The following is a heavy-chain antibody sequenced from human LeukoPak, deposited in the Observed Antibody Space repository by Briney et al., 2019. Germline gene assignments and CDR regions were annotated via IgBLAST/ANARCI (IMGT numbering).Heavy chain of an antibody. CDR2: IEITGGT. V-gene: IGHV4-4*07. CDR1: GASISSYY. CDR3: ARGRLSFDY. J-gene: IGHJ4*02. Sequence: SESLSLTCTVSGASISSYYWSWIRQPAGKGLEWIGRIEITGGTNYNPSLKSRVTMSADTSKNQFSLRLSSVTAADTAMYYCARGRLSFDYWGQGTLVTVS. D-gene: IGHD3-10*01.